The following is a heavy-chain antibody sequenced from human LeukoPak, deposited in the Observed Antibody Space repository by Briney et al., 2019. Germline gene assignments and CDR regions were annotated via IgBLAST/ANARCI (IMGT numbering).Heavy chain of an antibody. D-gene: IGHD3-22*01. J-gene: IGHJ4*02. V-gene: IGHV3-33*01. CDR3: ARDPSDYCDSSGYPDY. Sequence: PGGSLRLSCAASGFTFSSYGMHWVRPAPRKGREWVAVIWYDGSNKYYAASVKGRFTISRDKSKNTLYLQMNSLRAEDTAVYYCARDPSDYCDSSGYPDYWGQGTLVTVSS. CDR1: GFTFSSYG. CDR2: IWYDGSNK.